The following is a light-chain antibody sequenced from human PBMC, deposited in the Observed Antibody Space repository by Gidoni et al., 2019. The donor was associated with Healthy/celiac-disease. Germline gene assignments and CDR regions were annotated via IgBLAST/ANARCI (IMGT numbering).Light chain of an antibody. CDR2: DAS. CDR3: QRRSNWPPGLT. Sequence: EIVLTQSPATLSLSPGDRAPLSCRASQSVSSYLAWYQQKPGQAPRLLIYDASNRATGIPARFSGSGSGTDFTLTISSLEPEDFAVYYCQRRSNWPPGLTFGGGTKVEIK. V-gene: IGKV3-11*01. J-gene: IGKJ4*01. CDR1: QSVSSY.